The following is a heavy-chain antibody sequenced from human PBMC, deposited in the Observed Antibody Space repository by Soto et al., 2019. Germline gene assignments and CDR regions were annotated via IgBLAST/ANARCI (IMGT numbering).Heavy chain of an antibody. D-gene: IGHD3-10*01. CDR3: ARGSITMVRGALDP. V-gene: IGHV4-31*03. Sequence: SETLSLTCTVSGGSISSGGYYWSWIRQHPGKGLEWIGYIYYSGSTYYNKSLKSRVTISVDTSKNQLSLKLSTVTAADTVVYYCARGSITMVRGALDPWGQGTLVTVSS. J-gene: IGHJ5*02. CDR1: GGSISSGGYY. CDR2: IYYSGST.